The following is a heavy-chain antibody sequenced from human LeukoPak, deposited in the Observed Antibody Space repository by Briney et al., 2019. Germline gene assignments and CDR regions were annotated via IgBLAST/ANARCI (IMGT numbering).Heavy chain of an antibody. J-gene: IGHJ4*02. D-gene: IGHD3-16*01. CDR3: ARLPQSFVGASPFDF. CDR2: ISGSSSFI. CDR1: GFTFSDYA. V-gene: IGHV3-21*01. Sequence: SGGSLRLSCAASGFTFSDYAMTWVRQAPGKGLEWVSSISGSSSFIYYTYSVQGRFTVSRDDAENSLFLQMDSLKAEDTAVYYCARLPQSFVGASPFDFWGQGTLVTVSS.